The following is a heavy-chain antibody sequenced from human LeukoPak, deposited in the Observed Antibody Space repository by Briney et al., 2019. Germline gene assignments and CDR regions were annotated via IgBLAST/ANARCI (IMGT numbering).Heavy chain of an antibody. CDR1: GYTFTVYY. CDR3: ARFSHYSSSSGGAY. Sequence: ASVKLSCKASGYTFTVYYIHWVRQAPGQGLEWMGRIYPDSGDTNYAQEFQGRVTMTRDTSISTAYMELSSLTSDDTAVYYCARFSHYSSSSGGAYWGQGTLVTVSS. V-gene: IGHV1-2*06. J-gene: IGHJ4*02. CDR2: IYPDSGDT. D-gene: IGHD6-6*01.